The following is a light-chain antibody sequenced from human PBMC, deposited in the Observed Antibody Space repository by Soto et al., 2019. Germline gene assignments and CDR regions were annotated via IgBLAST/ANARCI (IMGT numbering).Light chain of an antibody. Sequence: IVMTQSPYSLAVSLGERATINCKSSQCVLYSSNNKNYLAWYQQKPGQPPKLLIYWASTRESGVPDRFSGSGSGTDFTLTISSLQAEDVAVYYCQQYYSTPQAFGGGTKVDI. CDR1: QCVLYSSNNKNY. CDR3: QQYYSTPQA. V-gene: IGKV4-1*01. CDR2: WAS. J-gene: IGKJ4*01.